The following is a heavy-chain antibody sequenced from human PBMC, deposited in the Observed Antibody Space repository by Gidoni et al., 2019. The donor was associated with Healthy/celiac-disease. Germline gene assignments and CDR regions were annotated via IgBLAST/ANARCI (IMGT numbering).Heavy chain of an antibody. D-gene: IGHD3-9*01. Sequence: QVQLVQSGAEVKKPGASVKVSCKASGYTFTSYAMHWVRQAPGQRLEWMGWINAGNGNTKYSQKFQGRVTITRDTSASKAYMELSSLRSEDTAVYYCATAYYDILTGYSNLFDYWGQGTLVTVSS. J-gene: IGHJ4*02. CDR2: INAGNGNT. V-gene: IGHV1-3*01. CDR1: GYTFTSYA. CDR3: ATAYYDILTGYSNLFDY.